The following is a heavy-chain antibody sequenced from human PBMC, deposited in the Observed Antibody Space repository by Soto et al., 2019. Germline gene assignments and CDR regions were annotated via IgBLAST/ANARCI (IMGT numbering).Heavy chain of an antibody. CDR1: GGPISSYY. Sequence: QVQLQESGPGLGKPSETLSLTCTVSGGPISSYYWSWIRQPPGKALEWIGYIYYSGSTNYNPSLKSRVTISVDTSKNQFSLKLSSVTAADTAVYYCARQRGAYTIRDAFDIWGQGTMVTVSS. V-gene: IGHV4-59*08. CDR3: ARQRGAYTIRDAFDI. J-gene: IGHJ3*02. D-gene: IGHD3-16*01. CDR2: IYYSGST.